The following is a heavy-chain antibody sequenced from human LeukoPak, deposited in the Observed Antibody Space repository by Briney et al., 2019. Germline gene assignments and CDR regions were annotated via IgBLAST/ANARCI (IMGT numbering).Heavy chain of an antibody. CDR3: ARDSSSRYGGGIDY. CDR2: IRYDGSNK. V-gene: IGHV3-30*02. CDR1: GFTFSSYG. J-gene: IGHJ4*02. Sequence: GGSLRLSCAASGFTFSSYGMHWVRQAPGKGLEWVALIRYDGSNKYYADSVKGRFTISRDKSKNTLYLQMNSLRAEDTAVYYCARDSSSRYGGGIDYWGQGTLVTVSA. D-gene: IGHD6-13*01.